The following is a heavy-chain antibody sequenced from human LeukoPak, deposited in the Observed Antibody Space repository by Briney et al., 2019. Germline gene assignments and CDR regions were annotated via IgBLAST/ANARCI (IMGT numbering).Heavy chain of an antibody. D-gene: IGHD5-12*01. CDR1: GFTFSNAW. V-gene: IGHV3-15*01. Sequence: GGSLRLSCAASGFTFSNAWMSWVHQAPGKGLEWVGRIKSKTDGGTTDYAAPVKGRFTISRDDSKNTLYLQMNSLKTEDTAVYYCTTDHGYSGYESHWGQGTLVTVSS. CDR2: IKSKTDGGTT. J-gene: IGHJ4*02. CDR3: TTDHGYSGYESH.